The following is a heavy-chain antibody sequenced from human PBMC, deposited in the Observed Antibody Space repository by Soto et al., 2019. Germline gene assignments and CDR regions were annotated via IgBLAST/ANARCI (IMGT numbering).Heavy chain of an antibody. V-gene: IGHV3-30-3*01. CDR1: GFTFSSYA. J-gene: IGHJ6*02. Sequence: GGFLRLSCAASGFTFSSYAMHWVRQAPGKGLEWVAVISYDGSNKYYADSVKGRFTISRDNSKNTLYLQMNSLGAEDTAVYYCARVSTGDYYYGMDVWGQGTTVTVSS. D-gene: IGHD4-17*01. CDR3: ARVSTGDYYYGMDV. CDR2: ISYDGSNK.